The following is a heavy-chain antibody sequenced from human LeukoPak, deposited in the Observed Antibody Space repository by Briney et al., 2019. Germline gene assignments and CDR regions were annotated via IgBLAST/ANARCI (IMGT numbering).Heavy chain of an antibody. CDR3: AELGITMIGGV. J-gene: IGHJ6*04. Sequence: GGSLRLSCTGSGFIFGDNAMNWVRQAPGKGLEWVSYISSSGSTIYYADSVKGRFTISRDNAKNSLYLQMNSLRAEDTAVYYCAELGITMIGGVWGKGTTVTISS. CDR2: ISSSGSTI. CDR1: GFIFGDNA. V-gene: IGHV3-48*03. D-gene: IGHD3-10*02.